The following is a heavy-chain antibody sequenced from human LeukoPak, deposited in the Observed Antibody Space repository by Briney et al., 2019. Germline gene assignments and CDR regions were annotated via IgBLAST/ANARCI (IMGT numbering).Heavy chain of an antibody. J-gene: IGHJ4*02. Sequence: GGSLRLSCAASGFTFSSYAMSWVRQAPGKGLEWVSAISGSGGSTYYADSVKGRFTISRDNSKNTLYLQMYSLRAEDTAVYYCAKSWQWLENFDYWGQGTLVTVSS. CDR2: ISGSGGST. CDR3: AKSWQWLENFDY. CDR1: GFTFSSYA. V-gene: IGHV3-23*01. D-gene: IGHD6-19*01.